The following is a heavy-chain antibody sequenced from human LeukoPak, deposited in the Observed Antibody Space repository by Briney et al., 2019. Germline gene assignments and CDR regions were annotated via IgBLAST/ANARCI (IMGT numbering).Heavy chain of an antibody. CDR3: ASRGYCSGGSCYRLPGSFDY. J-gene: IGHJ4*02. V-gene: IGHV4-34*01. CDR2: INHSGST. D-gene: IGHD2-15*01. CDR1: GGSFSGYY. Sequence: SETLSLTCAVYGGSFSGYYLSWIRQPPGKGLEWIGEINHSGSTNYNPSLKSRVTISVDTSKNQFSLKLSSVTAADTAVYYCASRGYCSGGSCYRLPGSFDYWGQGTLVTVSS.